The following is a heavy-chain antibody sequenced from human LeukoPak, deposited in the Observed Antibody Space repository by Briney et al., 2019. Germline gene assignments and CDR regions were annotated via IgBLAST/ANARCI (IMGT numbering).Heavy chain of an antibody. CDR3: TTGSPWVFDY. D-gene: IGHD1-14*01. CDR1: GFTFSTYN. CDR2: ISSSGSDT. V-gene: IGHV3-21*01. Sequence: GGSLRLSCAASGFTFSTYNMNWVRQAPGKGLEWVSSISSSGSDTYYADSVKGRFTVSRDNAKNSLHLQMNSLRAEDTAVYYCTTGSPWVFDYWGQGTLATVSS. J-gene: IGHJ4*02.